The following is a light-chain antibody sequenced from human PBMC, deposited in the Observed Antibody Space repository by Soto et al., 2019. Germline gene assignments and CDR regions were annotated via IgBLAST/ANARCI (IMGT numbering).Light chain of an antibody. CDR1: SGDVGAYNY. J-gene: IGLJ2*01. CDR3: ASYTSSSTSVI. V-gene: IGLV2-14*01. Sequence: QSVLTQPRSVSASPGQSVTISCTGTSGDVGAYNYVSWYQQHPDKAPKLIIFEVSNRPSGISSRFSGSKSGNTASLTISGLQAEDEADYYCASYTSSSTSVIFGRGTKLTVL. CDR2: EVS.